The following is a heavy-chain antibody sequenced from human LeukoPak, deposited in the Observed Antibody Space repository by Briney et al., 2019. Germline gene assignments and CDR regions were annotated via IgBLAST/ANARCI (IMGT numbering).Heavy chain of an antibody. V-gene: IGHV3-23*01. J-gene: IGHJ4*02. Sequence: GGSLRLSCAASGFTFSSYAMTWVRQAPGKGLEWVSGISGSGGTTYYAVSVKGRFTISRDNSKNTLYLQMNSLRAEDTAVYYCAKDRRSGYSSGAFDYWGQGTLVTVSS. CDR1: GFTFSSYA. CDR3: AKDRRSGYSSGAFDY. D-gene: IGHD6-19*01. CDR2: ISGSGGTT.